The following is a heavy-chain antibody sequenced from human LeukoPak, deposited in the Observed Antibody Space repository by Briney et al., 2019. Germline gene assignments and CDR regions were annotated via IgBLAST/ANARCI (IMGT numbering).Heavy chain of an antibody. CDR2: IKQDGSEK. J-gene: IGHJ3*02. CDR3: ARDNYYGSGARAFDI. CDR1: GFTFSSYW. Sequence: GGSLRLSCAASGFTFSSYWMSWVRQAPGKGLEWVANIKQDGSEKYYVDSVKGRFTISRDNAKNSLYLQMNSLRAEDTAVYYCARDNYYGSGARAFDIWGQGTMVTVSS. V-gene: IGHV3-7*01. D-gene: IGHD3-10*01.